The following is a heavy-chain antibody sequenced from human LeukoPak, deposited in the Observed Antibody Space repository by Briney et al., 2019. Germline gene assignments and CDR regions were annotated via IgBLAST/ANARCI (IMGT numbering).Heavy chain of an antibody. CDR1: GFTFTDFY. CDR2: ISRSSTDT. V-gene: IGHV3-11*06. CDR3: ARKTYYYDSGSYSKSYYFDY. Sequence: GGSLRLSCAASGFTFTDFYMSWIRQAPGKGLEWLSDISRSSTDTNYADSVKGRFTISRDNAKNSLFLQLNSLRAEDTAVYYCARKTYYYDSGSYSKSYYFDYWGQGTLVTVSS. D-gene: IGHD3-10*01. J-gene: IGHJ4*02.